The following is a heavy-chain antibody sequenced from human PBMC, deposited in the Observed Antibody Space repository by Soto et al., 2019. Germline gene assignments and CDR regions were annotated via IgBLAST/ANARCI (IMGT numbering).Heavy chain of an antibody. CDR2: ISTSSTTL. D-gene: IGHD6-6*01. CDR1: GFIFSSYG. V-gene: IGHV3-48*01. CDR3: ARPRSEYSSSESFDY. Sequence: GGSLRLSCAASGFIFSSYGMNWVRQAPGKGLEWVSYISTSSTTLHYADSVKGRFTISRDNDKNSLYLQMNSLRAEDTAVYYCARPRSEYSSSESFDYWGQGTLVTVSS. J-gene: IGHJ4*02.